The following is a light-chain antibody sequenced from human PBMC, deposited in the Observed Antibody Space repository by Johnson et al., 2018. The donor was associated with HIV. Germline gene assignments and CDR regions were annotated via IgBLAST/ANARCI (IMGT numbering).Light chain of an antibody. CDR1: SANIGNNY. CDR2: ENN. V-gene: IGLV1-51*02. Sequence: QSVLTQPPSVSAAPGQKVTISCSGSSANIGNNYVSWYQQLPGTAPKLLIYENNKRPSGIPDRFSGSKSGTSATLDITGLQPGDEADYYCGTWDSSLSAYVVGTGTKVTGL. CDR3: GTWDSSLSAYV. J-gene: IGLJ1*01.